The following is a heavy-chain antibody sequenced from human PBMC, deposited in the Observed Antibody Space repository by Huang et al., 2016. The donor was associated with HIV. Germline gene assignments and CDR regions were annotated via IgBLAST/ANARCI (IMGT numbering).Heavy chain of an antibody. J-gene: IGHJ4*02. V-gene: IGHV3-30*18. CDR2: SSYDGSSG. Sequence: QVQLVESGGGVVQPGRSLRLSCVASGFTFNHFGMHWVRQASGKGLEWVAGSSYDGSSGSYSESVKGRFTISRDNPMDTLYLQMNSLRPDDTAVYYCAKESRWYSDLDNWGQGTLVTVSS. CDR3: AKESRWYSDLDN. CDR1: GFTFNHFG. D-gene: IGHD2-15*01.